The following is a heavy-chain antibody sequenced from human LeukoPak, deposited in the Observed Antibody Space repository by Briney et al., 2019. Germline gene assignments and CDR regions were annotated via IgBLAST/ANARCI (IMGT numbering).Heavy chain of an antibody. Sequence: PSETLSLTCAVYGGSFSGYYWSWIRQPPGKGLGWIGEINHSGSTNYNPSLKSRVTISVDTSKNQFSLKLSSVTAADTAVYYCARQGGYSYGYDYWGQGTLVTVSS. CDR1: GGSFSGYY. D-gene: IGHD5-18*01. CDR2: INHSGST. J-gene: IGHJ4*02. V-gene: IGHV4-34*01. CDR3: ARQGGYSYGYDY.